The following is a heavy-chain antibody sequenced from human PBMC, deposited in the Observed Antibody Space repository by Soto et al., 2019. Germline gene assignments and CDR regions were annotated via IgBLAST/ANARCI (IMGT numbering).Heavy chain of an antibody. CDR2: IGTAGDT. CDR3: ARDNSDGDYAGYLEHWYFDL. V-gene: IGHV3-13*01. Sequence: GGSLRLSCAASGFTFSSYDMHWVRQATGKGLEWVSAIGTAGDTYYPGSVKGRFTISRENAKNSLYLQMNSLRAEDTAVYYCARDNSDGDYAGYLEHWYFDLWGRGTLVTVSS. J-gene: IGHJ2*01. CDR1: GFTFSSYD. D-gene: IGHD4-17*01.